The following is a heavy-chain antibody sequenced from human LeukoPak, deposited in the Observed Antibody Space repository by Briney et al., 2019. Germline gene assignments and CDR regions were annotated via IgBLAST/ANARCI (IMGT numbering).Heavy chain of an antibody. CDR3: AKVLRELLPYYSSYYGMDV. CDR2: ISSSGSTI. CDR1: GFTFSSYE. D-gene: IGHD1-26*01. V-gene: IGHV3-48*03. J-gene: IGHJ6*04. Sequence: PGGSLRLSCAASGFTFSSYEMNWVRQAPGKGLEWVSYISSSGSTIYYADSVKGRFTISRDNAKNSLYLQMNSLRAEDTAVYYCAKVLRELLPYYSSYYGMDVWGKGTGFTVSS.